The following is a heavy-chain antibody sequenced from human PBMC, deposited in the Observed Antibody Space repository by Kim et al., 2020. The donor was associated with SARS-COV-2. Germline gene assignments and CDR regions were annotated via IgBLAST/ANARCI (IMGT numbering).Heavy chain of an antibody. Sequence: STNYNPSLKSRLTISLDTSKNHLSLKLTSVTAADTAVYYCARGVITPGFDYWGQGTLVTVSS. J-gene: IGHJ4*02. CDR3: ARGVITPGFDY. V-gene: IGHV4-34*01. CDR2: ST. D-gene: IGHD3-22*01.